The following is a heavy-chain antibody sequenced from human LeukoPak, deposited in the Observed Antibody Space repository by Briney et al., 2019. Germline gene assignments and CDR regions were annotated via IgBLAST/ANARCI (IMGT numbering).Heavy chain of an antibody. CDR2: ISYDGSNT. V-gene: IGHV3-30*18. D-gene: IGHD3-22*01. CDR3: AKDRGYHYDSSGYYRMDAFDI. J-gene: IGHJ3*02. CDR1: GFTFSSYG. Sequence: PGRSLRLSCAASGFTFSSYGMHWVRQAPGKGLEWVAVISYDGSNTYYADSVKGRFTISRDSSKNTLYLQMNSLRAEDTAVYYCAKDRGYHYDSSGYYRMDAFDIWGQGTMVTVSS.